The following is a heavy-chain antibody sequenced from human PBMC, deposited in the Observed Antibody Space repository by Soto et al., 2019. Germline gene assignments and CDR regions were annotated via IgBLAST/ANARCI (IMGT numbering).Heavy chain of an antibody. CDR1: GGSNASQY. J-gene: IGHJ5*02. Sequence: SETLSLTCTVAGGSNASQYGTWVRQCTGKGLEWIGHLHSRGYTNYNPSLQSRVTISSARSTNQVSLALAAGHAADPTIYYCATYWGTESPTFWFDIGGRGAQVTVSS. CDR3: ATYWGTESPTFWFDI. V-gene: IGHV4-59*11. D-gene: IGHD3-16*01. CDR2: LHSRGYT.